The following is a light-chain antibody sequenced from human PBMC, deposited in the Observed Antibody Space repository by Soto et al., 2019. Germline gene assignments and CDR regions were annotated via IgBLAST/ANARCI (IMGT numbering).Light chain of an antibody. J-gene: IGKJ5*01. Sequence: IVMTHPPSTLSVSPLYIATLSLSASQSISSNLAWYQQKPGQAPRLLIYGASSRATGIPDRFSGSGSGTDFTLTISRLEPEDFAVYYCQQYGSSPPITFGQGTRLEIK. V-gene: IGKV3-20*01. CDR2: GAS. CDR3: QQYGSSPPIT. CDR1: QSISSN.